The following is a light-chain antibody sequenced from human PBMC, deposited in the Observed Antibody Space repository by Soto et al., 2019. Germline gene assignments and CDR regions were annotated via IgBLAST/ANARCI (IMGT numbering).Light chain of an antibody. CDR1: SSNIGSNT. V-gene: IGLV1-44*01. CDR3: QSYDSSLSGWV. Sequence: QSVLTQPPSASGTPGQRVTISCSGSSSNIGSNTVNWYQQLPGTAPKLLIYSNSNRPSGVPDRFSGSKSGTSASLAITGLQAEDEADYYCQSYDSSLSGWVFGGGTKLTVL. J-gene: IGLJ3*02. CDR2: SNS.